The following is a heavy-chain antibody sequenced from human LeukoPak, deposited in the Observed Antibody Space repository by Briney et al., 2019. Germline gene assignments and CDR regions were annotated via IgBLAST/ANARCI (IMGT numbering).Heavy chain of an antibody. CDR2: ISYDGSNK. CDR1: GFTFSSYA. CDR3: AKGQARGNRPYDY. J-gene: IGHJ4*02. D-gene: IGHD3-10*01. Sequence: GGSLRLSCAASGFTFSSYAMHWVRQAPGKGLEGVAVISYDGSNKYYADSVKGRFTISRDNSKNTLYLQMNSLRAEDTAVYYCAKGQARGNRPYDYWGQGTLVTVSS. V-gene: IGHV3-30*04.